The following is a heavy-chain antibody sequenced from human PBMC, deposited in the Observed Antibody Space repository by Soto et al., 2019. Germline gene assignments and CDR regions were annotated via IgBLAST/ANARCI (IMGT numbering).Heavy chain of an antibody. Sequence: QVQLVQSGAEVKKLGASVKVSCKASGYTFTSYGISWVRQAPGQGLEWMGWISAYNGNTNYAQKLQGRVTMTTDTSTSTDYMELRSLRSDDTAVYYCARERGQTIVLMVYAINYYYGMDVWGQGTTVTVSS. CDR2: ISAYNGNT. D-gene: IGHD2-8*01. CDR3: ARERGQTIVLMVYAINYYYGMDV. J-gene: IGHJ6*02. CDR1: GYTFTSYG. V-gene: IGHV1-18*01.